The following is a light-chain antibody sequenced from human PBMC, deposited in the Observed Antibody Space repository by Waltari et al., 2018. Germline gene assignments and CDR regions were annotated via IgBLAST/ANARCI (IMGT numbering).Light chain of an antibody. CDR1: SSDVGGYNS. CDR3: SSYTSSSTPYV. CDR2: DVS. V-gene: IGLV2-14*03. Sequence: QSALTQPASVSGSPGQSITLSCTGTSSDVGGYNSVSWYQQHPGKAPKLMIYDVSNRPSGVSNRFSGSKSGNTVSLTISGLQAEDEADYYCSSYTSSSTPYVFGTGTKVTVL. J-gene: IGLJ1*01.